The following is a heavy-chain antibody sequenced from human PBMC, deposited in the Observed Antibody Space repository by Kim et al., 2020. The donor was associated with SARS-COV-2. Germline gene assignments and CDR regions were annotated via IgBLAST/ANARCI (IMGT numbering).Heavy chain of an antibody. CDR2: IKSATDGGTA. D-gene: IGHD2-2*01. Sequence: GGSLRLSCAVSGIPFSNAWFNWVRQSPGKGLEWVGRIKSATDGGTADLAATVKGRFAISRDDSKNKLYLLMNNVKTDDSAVYYCTTGSMRWGQGTLVTVS. J-gene: IGHJ1*01. CDR1: GIPFSNAW. CDR3: TTGSMR. V-gene: IGHV3-15*01.